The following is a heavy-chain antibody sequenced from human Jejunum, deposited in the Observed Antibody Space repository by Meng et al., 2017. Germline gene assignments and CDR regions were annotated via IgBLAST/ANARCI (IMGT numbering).Heavy chain of an antibody. Sequence: SETLSPTCSVSGGPITSNYWTWMRQPPGKGLEWIGYFYHSGSTNYNPSLKSRVTISADTSKNQFSLKVSSVTAADTAIYYCARGYYGSGSYYNVKPFYGMDVWGHGTTVTVSS. CDR2: FYHSGST. V-gene: IGHV4-59*01. CDR3: ARGYYGSGSYYNVKPFYGMDV. CDR1: GGPITSNY. D-gene: IGHD3-10*01. J-gene: IGHJ6*02.